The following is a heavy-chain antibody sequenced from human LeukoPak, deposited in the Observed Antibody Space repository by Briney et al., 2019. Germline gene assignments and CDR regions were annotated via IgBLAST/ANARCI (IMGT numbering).Heavy chain of an antibody. D-gene: IGHD2-2*01. V-gene: IGHV4-59*12. CDR2: IYYSGSI. CDR1: GGSISSYY. Sequence: SETLSLTCTVSGGSISSYYWSWIRQPPGKGLEWIGYIYYSGSINYNPSLKSRVTISVDKSKNQFSLKLSSVTAADTAVYYCARENRTSYYYYYGMDVWGQGTTVTVSS. J-gene: IGHJ6*02. CDR3: ARENRTSYYYYYGMDV.